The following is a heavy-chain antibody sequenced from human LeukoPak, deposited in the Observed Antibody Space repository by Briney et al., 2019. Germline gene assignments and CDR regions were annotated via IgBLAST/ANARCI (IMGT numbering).Heavy chain of an antibody. J-gene: IGHJ4*02. V-gene: IGHV3-48*03. CDR3: AKGQKYYYDSSGYYYFDY. CDR2: ISISGSTI. CDR1: GFTFSSFE. D-gene: IGHD3-22*01. Sequence: GGSLRLSCAASGFTFSSFEMNWVRQAPGKGLEWVSYISISGSTIYYADSVKGRFTISRDNSKNTLYLQMNSLRAEDTAVYYCAKGQKYYYDSSGYYYFDYWGQGTLVTVSS.